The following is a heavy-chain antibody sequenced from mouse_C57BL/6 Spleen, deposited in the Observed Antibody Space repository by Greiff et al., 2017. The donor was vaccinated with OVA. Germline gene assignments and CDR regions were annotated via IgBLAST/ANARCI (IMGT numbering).Heavy chain of an antibody. D-gene: IGHD1-1*01. CDR2: IWRDGST. CDR1: GFSLTSYG. Sequence: VKLMESGPGLVAPSPSLSITCTVSGFSLTSYGVHWVRQPPGQGLEWLVVIWRDGSTTYNSALNSSLSIRKDNSKSQVFLKMNSLQTDETAVYYCARHLSSYGFAYWGQGTLVTVSA. J-gene: IGHJ3*01. CDR3: ARHLSSYGFAY. V-gene: IGHV2-6-1*01.